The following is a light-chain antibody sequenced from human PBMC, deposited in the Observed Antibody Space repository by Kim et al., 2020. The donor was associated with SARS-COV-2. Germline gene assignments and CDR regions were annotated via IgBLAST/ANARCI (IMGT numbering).Light chain of an antibody. V-gene: IGKV1-17*01. CDR2: GAS. CDR1: QDISNY. CDR3: QQLCSSPTT. J-gene: IGKJ1*01. Sequence: DIQMTQSPSSLSASVGDRVTITCRASQDISNYLDWYQQKPGKAPKRLIYGASSLQSGVPSRFRGSGSGTDFTLTISSLQPEDFATYFFQQLCSSPTTFGQGTQVEIK.